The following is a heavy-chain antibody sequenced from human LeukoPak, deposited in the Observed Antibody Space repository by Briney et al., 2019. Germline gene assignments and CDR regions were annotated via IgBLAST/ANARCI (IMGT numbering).Heavy chain of an antibody. CDR1: GFIFSSYS. Sequence: PGGSLRLSCVASGFIFSSYSMNWVRQAPGKGLEWVSAISGSGGSTYYADSVKGRFTISRDNSKNTLYLQMNSLRAEDTAVYYCAKEMYTMIVVVYPPIDYWGQGTLVTVSS. J-gene: IGHJ4*02. CDR2: ISGSGGST. CDR3: AKEMYTMIVVVYPPIDY. V-gene: IGHV3-23*01. D-gene: IGHD3-22*01.